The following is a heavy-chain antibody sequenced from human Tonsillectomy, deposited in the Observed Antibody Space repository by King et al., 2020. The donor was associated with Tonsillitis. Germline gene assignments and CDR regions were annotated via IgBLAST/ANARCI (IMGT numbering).Heavy chain of an antibody. CDR1: GFTFDDYA. V-gene: IGHV3-9*01. CDR3: AKERAPYGSSYYCFDF. Sequence: VQLVESGGGLVQPGRSLRLSCAASGFTFDDYAMHWVRQAPGKGLEWVSGISWNSGSIGYADSVEGQFTISRDNAKNSLYLQMNSLRPEDTAIYYCAKERAPYGSSYYCFDFWAHGPLVIVPS. CDR2: ISWNSGSI. D-gene: IGHD6-13*01. J-gene: IGHJ4*01.